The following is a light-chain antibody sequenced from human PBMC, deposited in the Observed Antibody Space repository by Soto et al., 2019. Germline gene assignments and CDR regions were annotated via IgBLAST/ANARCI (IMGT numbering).Light chain of an antibody. CDR1: SSDVGGFNY. V-gene: IGLV2-14*03. J-gene: IGLJ1*01. Sequence: QSALTQPASVSGSPGQSITISCTGTSSDVGGFNYVSWYQQHPGKAPKLMIYDVTNRPSGVSYRFSGSKSGNTASLTISGLQAEDEADYYCSSYERSGAYVFGTGTKVTVL. CDR2: DVT. CDR3: SSYERSGAYV.